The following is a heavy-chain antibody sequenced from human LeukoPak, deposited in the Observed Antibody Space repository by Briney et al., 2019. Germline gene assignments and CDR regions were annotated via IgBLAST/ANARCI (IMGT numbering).Heavy chain of an antibody. CDR3: AKEYCSNSVCHSLDY. V-gene: IGHV3-30*18. J-gene: IGHJ4*02. CDR1: GGSISGSSYY. D-gene: IGHD2-8*01. Sequence: QASETLSLTCTVSGGSISGSSYYWGWIRQAPGKGLEWVAVISYDGSNKYYADSVKGRFTFSRDNSKNTLYLQMNSLRAEDTAVYYCAKEYCSNSVCHSLDYWGQGTLVTVSS. CDR2: ISYDGSNK.